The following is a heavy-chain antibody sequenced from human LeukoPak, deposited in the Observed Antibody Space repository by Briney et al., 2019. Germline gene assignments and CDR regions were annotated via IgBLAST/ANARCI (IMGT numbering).Heavy chain of an antibody. J-gene: IGHJ4*02. CDR1: GGSISSYY. V-gene: IGHV4-59*01. Sequence: SETLSLTCTVSGGSISSYYWSWIRKPPGKGLEWIGYMYNSGSTNYNPYLKSRVTISVDTSKNQFSLKLSSVAAADTAVYYCTRGGEMSTVDYWGQGTLVTVSS. CDR2: MYNSGST. D-gene: IGHD5-24*01. CDR3: TRGGEMSTVDY.